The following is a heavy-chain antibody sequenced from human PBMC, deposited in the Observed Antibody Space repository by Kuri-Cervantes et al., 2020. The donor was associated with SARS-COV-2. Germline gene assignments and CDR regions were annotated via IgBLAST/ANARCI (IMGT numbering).Heavy chain of an antibody. V-gene: IGHV4-34*01. J-gene: IGHJ4*02. CDR3: ARGSGHCSGGSCYPIDY. D-gene: IGHD2-15*01. Sequence: SDTLSLICSDEGGSFSGYYWSWIRQPPGKGLEWIGEINHSGSTNYNPSLKSRVTISVDTSKNQFSLKLSSVTAADTAVYYCARGSGHCSGGSCYPIDYWGQGTLVTVSS. CDR2: INHSGST. CDR1: GGSFSGYY.